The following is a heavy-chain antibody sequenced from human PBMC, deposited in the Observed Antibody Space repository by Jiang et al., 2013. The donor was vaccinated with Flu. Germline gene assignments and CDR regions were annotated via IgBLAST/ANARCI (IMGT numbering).Heavy chain of an antibody. Sequence: RSLRLSCAASGFTFSSYGMHWVRQAPGKGLEWVAVISYDGSNKYYADSVKGRFTISRDNSKNTLYLQMNSLRAEDTAVYYCAKDGDVFVGEQQLNYFDYWGQGTLVTVSS. D-gene: IGHD6-13*01. J-gene: IGHJ4*02. CDR3: AKDGDVFVGEQQLNYFDY. CDR2: ISYDGSNK. CDR1: GFTFSSYG. V-gene: IGHV3-30*18.